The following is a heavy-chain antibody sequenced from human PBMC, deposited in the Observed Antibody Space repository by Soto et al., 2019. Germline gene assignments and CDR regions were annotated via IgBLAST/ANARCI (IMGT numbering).Heavy chain of an antibody. Sequence: QVQLQESGPGQVKPSQTLSLTCTVSGGSITSSGYYWSWIRQHPGEVLEWIGFTSNSGSTSYNPSLKSRVTISVDTSSNQFSLNLKSVTAADTAVYYCARGGGSTKVDYWGQGTLVTVSP. J-gene: IGHJ4*02. D-gene: IGHD2-2*01. CDR1: GGSITSSGYY. V-gene: IGHV4-31*03. CDR2: TSNSGST. CDR3: ARGGGSTKVDY.